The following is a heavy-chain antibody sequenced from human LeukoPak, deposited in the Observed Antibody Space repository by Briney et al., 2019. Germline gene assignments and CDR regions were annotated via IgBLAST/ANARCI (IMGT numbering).Heavy chain of an antibody. CDR1: GFTFSTFA. J-gene: IGHJ4*02. CDR2: IFPSGGEI. Sequence: SGGSLRLSCAASGFTFSTFAMIWVRQPPGEGLEWVSSIFPSGGEIHYADSVRGRFTIPRDNSKSTLSLQMNSLRAEDTAIYYCATYRQVLLPFESWGQGTLVTVSS. CDR3: ATYRQVLLPFES. V-gene: IGHV3-23*01. D-gene: IGHD2-8*02.